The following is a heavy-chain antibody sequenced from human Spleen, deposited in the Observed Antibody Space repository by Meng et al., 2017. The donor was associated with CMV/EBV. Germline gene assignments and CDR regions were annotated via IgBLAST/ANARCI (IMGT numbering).Heavy chain of an antibody. D-gene: IGHD3-3*01. CDR2: TYYSGST. CDR1: GGSISSSSYY. V-gene: IGHV4-39*07. Sequence: SETLSLTCTVSGGSISSSSYYWGWIRQPPGKGLEWIGSTYYSGSTYYNPSLQSRVTISVDTSKNQFSLKLSSVTAADTAVYYCARGDDFWSGYYFDYWGQGTLVTVSS. J-gene: IGHJ4*02. CDR3: ARGDDFWSGYYFDY.